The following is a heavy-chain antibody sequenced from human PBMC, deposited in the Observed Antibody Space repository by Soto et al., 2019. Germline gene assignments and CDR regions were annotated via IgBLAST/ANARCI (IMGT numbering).Heavy chain of an antibody. CDR3: AREGRQTGRWQLGIWFDP. J-gene: IGHJ5*02. D-gene: IGHD6-6*01. CDR2: IYYSGST. CDR1: GGSISSYY. Sequence: SETLSLTCTVSGGSISSYYWSWIRQPPGKGLEWIGYIYYSGSTNYNPSLKSRVTISVDTSKNQFSLKLSSVTAADTAVYYCAREGRQTGRWQLGIWFDPWGQGTLVTVSS. V-gene: IGHV4-59*01.